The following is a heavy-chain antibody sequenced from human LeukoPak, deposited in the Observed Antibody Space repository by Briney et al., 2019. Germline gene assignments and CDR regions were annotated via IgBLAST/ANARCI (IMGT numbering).Heavy chain of an antibody. CDR2: INPYSGGT. CDR3: ARGENYSGWYEGAECLKH. D-gene: IGHD6-19*01. CDR1: GYTFTGYY. Sequence: ASVKVSCKASGYTFTGYYIHWVRQAPGQGLECMGWINPYSGGTNYAQKFQGRVTMTRDTSISTAYMELSSLRSDDTAVYYCARGENYSGWYEGAECLKHWGQGTLVTVSA. J-gene: IGHJ1*01. V-gene: IGHV1-2*02.